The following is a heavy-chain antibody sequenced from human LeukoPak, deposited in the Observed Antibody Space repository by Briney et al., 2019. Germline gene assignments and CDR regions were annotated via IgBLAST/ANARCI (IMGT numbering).Heavy chain of an antibody. D-gene: IGHD3-10*01. V-gene: IGHV3-30*18. CDR3: AKDSSRFGELLSSLDY. Sequence: GKSLRLSCAASGFTFSTYGMHWVRQAPGKGLEWVTFISHDGSKIFYIDSVKGRFTISRDNSKNTLYLQMNSLRPEDTAVYFCAKDSSRFGELLSSLDYWGQGTLLTVSS. CDR1: GFTFSTYG. CDR2: ISHDGSKI. J-gene: IGHJ4*02.